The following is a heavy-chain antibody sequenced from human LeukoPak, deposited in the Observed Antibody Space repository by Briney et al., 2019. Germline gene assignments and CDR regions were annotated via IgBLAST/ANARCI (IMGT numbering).Heavy chain of an antibody. D-gene: IGHD3-10*01. Sequence: PSETLSLTCTVSGGSISSYYWSWIRQPPGKGLEWIGYIYYSGSTNYNPSLKSRVTISVDTSKNQFSLKLSSVTAADTAVYYCARMGGSGSYYRPFDPWGQATLVTVSS. V-gene: IGHV4-59*01. CDR2: IYYSGST. CDR1: GGSISSYY. J-gene: IGHJ5*02. CDR3: ARMGGSGSYYRPFDP.